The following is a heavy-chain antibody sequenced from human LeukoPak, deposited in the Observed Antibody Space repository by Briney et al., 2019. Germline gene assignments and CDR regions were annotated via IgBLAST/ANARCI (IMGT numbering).Heavy chain of an antibody. D-gene: IGHD3-22*01. CDR2: ISSSSTYI. CDR1: GFTFSSYS. Sequence: GGSLRLSCAASGFTFSSYSMNWVRQAPGERLEWVSSISSSSTYIKYADSVEGRFTISRDDAKNSLFLQMNSLRAEDTAVYYCARGSDYYDSSGYYNGYWGQGTLVTVSS. J-gene: IGHJ4*02. V-gene: IGHV3-21*03. CDR3: ARGSDYYDSSGYYNGY.